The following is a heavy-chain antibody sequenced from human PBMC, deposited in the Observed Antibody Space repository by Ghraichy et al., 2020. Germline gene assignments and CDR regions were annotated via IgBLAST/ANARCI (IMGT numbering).Heavy chain of an antibody. V-gene: IGHV3-73*01. CDR3: IRLAELYGPSP. Sequence: GGSLRLSCAGSGFIFGDSAVHWVRRAPGKGLEWLSFIRRKTKNYATSYGVSGRCRFTISRDDSKSTAYLQMNDLKMADSAVYYCIRLAELYGPSPWGQRTPVTVSS. CDR1: GFIFGDSA. J-gene: IGHJ5*02. D-gene: IGHD2-8*01. CDR2: IRRKTKNYAT.